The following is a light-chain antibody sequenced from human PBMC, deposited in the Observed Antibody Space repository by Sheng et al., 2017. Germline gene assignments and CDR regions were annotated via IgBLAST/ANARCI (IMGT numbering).Light chain of an antibody. V-gene: IGLV1-44*01. CDR1: SSNIGSNP. J-gene: IGLJ3*02. CDR2: DNN. Sequence: QSVLTQSPSASGTPGQRVTISCSGSSSNIGSNPVNWYQQFPGTAPKLIIYDNNQRPSGVPDRFSGSKSGTSGSLAISGLRSEDEAEYYCAAWDDSLNGWVFGGGTKLTVL. CDR3: AAWDDSLNGWV.